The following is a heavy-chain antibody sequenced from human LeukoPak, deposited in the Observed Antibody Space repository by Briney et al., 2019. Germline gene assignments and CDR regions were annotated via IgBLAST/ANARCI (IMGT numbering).Heavy chain of an antibody. CDR1: GGSLSNYY. CDR3: ARQSRDGDYIAKLFDY. J-gene: IGHJ4*02. CDR2: IYYSGSI. D-gene: IGHD4-17*01. Sequence: SETLSLTCTVSGGSLSNYYWSCIRQPPGKGLKWIGYIYYSGSINYNPSPKSRVTISVDMSKNQFSLQLSSVTAADTAVYYCARQSRDGDYIAKLFDYWGQGTLVTVSS. V-gene: IGHV4-59*08.